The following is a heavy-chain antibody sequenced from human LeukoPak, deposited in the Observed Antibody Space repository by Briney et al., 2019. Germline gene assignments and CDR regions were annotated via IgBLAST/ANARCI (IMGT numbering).Heavy chain of an antibody. CDR1: GGTFSSYA. D-gene: IGHD4-17*01. V-gene: IGHV1-69*04. J-gene: IGHJ5*02. CDR3: ASYDYGDYQNNNWFDP. CDR2: IIPIFGIA. Sequence: GASVEVSCKASGGTFSSYAISWVRQAPGQGLEWMGRIIPIFGIANYAQKFQGRVTITADKSTSTAYMELSSLRSEDTAVYYCASYDYGDYQNNNWFDPWGQGTLVTVSS.